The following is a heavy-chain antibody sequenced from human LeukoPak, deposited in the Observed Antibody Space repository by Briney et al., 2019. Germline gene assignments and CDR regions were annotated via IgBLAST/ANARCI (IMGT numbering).Heavy chain of an antibody. D-gene: IGHD2-15*01. J-gene: IGHJ4*02. V-gene: IGHV3-21*01. CDR3: ARAHYCSGGSCYLDY. CDR1: GFTFSSYS. Sequence: PGGSLRLSCAASGFTFSSYSINRVRQAPGKGLEWVSSISSSSSYIYYADSVKGRFTISGDNAKNSLYLQMNSLRAEDTAVYYCARAHYCSGGSCYLDYWGQGTLVTVSS. CDR2: ISSSSSYI.